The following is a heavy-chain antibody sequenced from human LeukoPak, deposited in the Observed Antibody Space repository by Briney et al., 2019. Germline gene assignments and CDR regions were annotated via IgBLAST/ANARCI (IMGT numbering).Heavy chain of an antibody. Sequence: PSETLSLTCTVSGGSISSYYWRWVRQPPGKGLEWIGYIYYSGSTNYNPSLKSRVTISVDTSKNQFSLKLSSVTAADTAVYYCARLKSGNSVYYYGMAVWGQGTTVTVSS. J-gene: IGHJ6*02. D-gene: IGHD4-23*01. V-gene: IGHV4-59*08. CDR1: GGSISSYY. CDR3: ARLKSGNSVYYYGMAV. CDR2: IYYSGST.